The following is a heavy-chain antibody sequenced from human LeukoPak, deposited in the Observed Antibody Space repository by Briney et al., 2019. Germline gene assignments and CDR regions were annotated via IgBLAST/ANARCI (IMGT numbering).Heavy chain of an antibody. CDR1: GFSLSRYY. D-gene: IGHD6-19*01. CDR2: IKQDGSER. V-gene: IGHV3-7*04. Sequence: GGSLRLSCEDSGFSLSRYYMAWVRQAPGKGLEWVANIKQDGSERLYGDSVRGRFTISRDNAKSSLYLQMDNLRVEDTAVYYCARGSGWLIDDWGQGTLVTVSS. J-gene: IGHJ4*02. CDR3: ARGSGWLIDD.